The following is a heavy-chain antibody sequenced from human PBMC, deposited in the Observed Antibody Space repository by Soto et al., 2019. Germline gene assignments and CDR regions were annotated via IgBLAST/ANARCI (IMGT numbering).Heavy chain of an antibody. CDR2: IKSKTDGGTT. CDR1: GFTFRNAW. D-gene: IGHD1-26*01. J-gene: IGHJ3*02. Sequence: GGSLRLSCAASGFTFRNAWMSWVRQAPGKGLEWVGRIKSKTDGGTTDYAAPVKGRFTSSRDDSKNTLYLQMNSLKTEDTAVYYCTTGVRSGSYYSLDIGGQGTMVTVS. V-gene: IGHV3-15*01. CDR3: TTGVRSGSYYSLDI.